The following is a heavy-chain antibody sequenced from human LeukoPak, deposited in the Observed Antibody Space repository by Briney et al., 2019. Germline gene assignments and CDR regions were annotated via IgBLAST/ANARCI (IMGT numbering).Heavy chain of an antibody. J-gene: IGHJ4*02. Sequence: GGSLRLSCAASGFTFSSYSMNWVRQAPGKGLEWVAFIRYDGSNKYYADSVKGRFTISRDNSKNTLYLQMNSLRAEDTAVYYCAKDRWKAYYFDYWGQGTLVTVSS. D-gene: IGHD4-23*01. CDR2: IRYDGSNK. CDR3: AKDRWKAYYFDY. CDR1: GFTFSSYS. V-gene: IGHV3-30*02.